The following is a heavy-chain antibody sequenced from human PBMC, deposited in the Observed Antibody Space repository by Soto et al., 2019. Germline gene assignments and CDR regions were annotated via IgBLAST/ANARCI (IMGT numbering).Heavy chain of an antibody. CDR3: ARRRGYSGYNWFDP. V-gene: IGHV4-59*01. D-gene: IGHD5-12*01. CDR1: GGSISSYY. J-gene: IGHJ5*02. CDR2: IYYSGST. Sequence: SETLSLTCTVSGGSISSYYLSWIRQPPGKGLEWIGYIYYSGSTNYNPSLKSRVTISVDTSKNQFSLKLSSVTAADTAVYYCARRRGYSGYNWFDPWGQGTLVTVSS.